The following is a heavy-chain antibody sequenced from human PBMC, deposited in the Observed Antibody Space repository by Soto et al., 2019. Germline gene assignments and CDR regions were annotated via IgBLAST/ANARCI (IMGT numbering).Heavy chain of an antibody. Sequence: PGGSLRLSCAASGFTFSRYAMSWVRQAPGKGLEWVSSISGSGSSANYADSVRGRFTISRDNSENTLHLQMNSLRAEDTAVYYCAKDRDISGSRVYFDYWGQGTLVTVSS. J-gene: IGHJ4*02. D-gene: IGHD3-22*01. CDR1: GFTFSRYA. V-gene: IGHV3-23*01. CDR2: ISGSGSSA. CDR3: AKDRDISGSRVYFDY.